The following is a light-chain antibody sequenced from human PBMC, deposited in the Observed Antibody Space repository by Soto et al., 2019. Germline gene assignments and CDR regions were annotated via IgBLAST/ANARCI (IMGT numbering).Light chain of an antibody. CDR1: QSVTDSY. CDR2: DAS. J-gene: IGKJ2*01. Sequence: EIVLTQSPGTLSLSPGERATLSCRASQSVTDSYLAWYQHKPGQAPRLLIYDASTRAAAFPDRFSGGESGTDFTLTSSSLEPEDFAVYYCQRYGSSPYAFGQGTKLEI. CDR3: QRYGSSPYA. V-gene: IGKV3-20*01.